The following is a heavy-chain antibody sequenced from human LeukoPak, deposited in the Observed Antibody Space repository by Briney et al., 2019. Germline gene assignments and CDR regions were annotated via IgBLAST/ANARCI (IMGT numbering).Heavy chain of an antibody. Sequence: SETLSLTCTVSGGSISSSSYYWGWIRPPPGNWLEWIGSIYYSGDTYYNPSLKSRRVTISVDTSKNQFSLRLSSVTAADTAVYYCARHQWHYYYYMGVWGKGSTVTVSS. D-gene: IGHD6-19*01. CDR1: GGSISSSSYY. CDR3: ARHQWHYYYYMGV. V-gene: IGHV4-39*01. CDR2: IYYSGDT. J-gene: IGHJ6*03.